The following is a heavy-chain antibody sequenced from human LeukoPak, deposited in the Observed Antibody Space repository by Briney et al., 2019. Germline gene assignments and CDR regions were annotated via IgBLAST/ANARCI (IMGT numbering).Heavy chain of an antibody. D-gene: IGHD2-15*01. CDR3: ARDRCSGGSCYPPLDNWFDP. Sequence: ASVKVSCKTSGYTFSSYGISWVRQAPGQGLEWMGWINPNSGGTNYAQKFQGRVTMTRDTSISTAYMELSRLRSDDTAVYYCARDRCSGGSCYPPLDNWFDPWGQGTLVTVSS. J-gene: IGHJ5*02. V-gene: IGHV1-2*02. CDR2: INPNSGGT. CDR1: GYTFSSYG.